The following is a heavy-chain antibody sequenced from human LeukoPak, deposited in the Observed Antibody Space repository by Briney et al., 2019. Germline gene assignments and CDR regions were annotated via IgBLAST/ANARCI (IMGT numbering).Heavy chain of an antibody. D-gene: IGHD4-17*01. Sequence: GGSLRLSCAASGFTFSSYGMHWVRQAPGKGLEWVAVISYDGSNKYYADSVKGRFTISRDNSRNTLYLQMNSLRAEDTAVYYCAKDPYGDYVSGNWFDPWGQGTLVTVSS. J-gene: IGHJ5*02. CDR2: ISYDGSNK. V-gene: IGHV3-30*18. CDR3: AKDPYGDYVSGNWFDP. CDR1: GFTFSSYG.